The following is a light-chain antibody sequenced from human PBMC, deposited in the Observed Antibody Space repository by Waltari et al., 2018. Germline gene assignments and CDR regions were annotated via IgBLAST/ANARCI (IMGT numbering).Light chain of an antibody. J-gene: IGKJ4*01. CDR3: QQYKYWPPLT. CDR2: DAS. V-gene: IGKV3-15*01. Sequence: EIVMTQSQVTLSVSLGERATLPCRASQRLSSDFAWYQHNPGQAPRLLIYDASTRAAGLAARFSASGSGTEFTLTISSLQSEDFAVYYCQQYKYWPPLTFGGGTKVEIK. CDR1: QRLSSD.